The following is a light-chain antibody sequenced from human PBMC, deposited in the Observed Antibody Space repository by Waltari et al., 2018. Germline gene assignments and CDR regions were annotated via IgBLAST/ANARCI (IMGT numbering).Light chain of an antibody. CDR2: YKSDSDR. J-gene: IGLJ3*02. CDR3: AIWYSNTWV. CDR1: SGINVGTYR. Sequence: QPVLTQPTSLSASPGASARFTCTLRSGINVGTYRIYWYQQKPGSPPRYLLRYKSDSDRQQGSGVPGRFSGSKDASTNAGLLLISGLQSEDEADYYCAIWYSNTWVFGGGTKLTVL. V-gene: IGLV5-39*01.